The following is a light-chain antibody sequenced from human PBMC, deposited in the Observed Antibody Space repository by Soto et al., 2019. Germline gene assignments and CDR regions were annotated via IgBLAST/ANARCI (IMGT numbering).Light chain of an antibody. CDR2: GAS. CDR1: QSVRSE. V-gene: IGKV3-15*01. CDR3: HQYERWPPLT. J-gene: IGKJ4*01. Sequence: EMVMTQSPASLSVSPGERVTLSCRASQSVRSELAWYQQKSGQPPRLLIYGASTRATGIPARFSGSGSGTEFTLTINDLQSEDFADYYCHQYERWPPLTFGGGTKVEIK.